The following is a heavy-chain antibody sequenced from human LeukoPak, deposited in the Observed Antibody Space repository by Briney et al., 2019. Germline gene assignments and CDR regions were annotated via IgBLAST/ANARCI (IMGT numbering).Heavy chain of an antibody. V-gene: IGHV1-46*01. Sequence: ASVKVSFKASGYTFTNYYMHWVRQAPGQGLEWMGIINPSGGSISYAQKFQGRVTMTRDTSTSTVYMELSSLRSEDTAVYYCLSDATYYGMDVWGQGTTVTVSS. CDR1: GYTFTNYY. CDR3: LSDATYYGMDV. CDR2: INPSGGSI. D-gene: IGHD2-15*01. J-gene: IGHJ6*02.